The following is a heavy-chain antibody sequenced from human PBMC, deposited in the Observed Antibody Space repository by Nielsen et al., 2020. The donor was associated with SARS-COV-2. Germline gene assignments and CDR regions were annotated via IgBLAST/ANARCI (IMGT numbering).Heavy chain of an antibody. J-gene: IGHJ4*02. Sequence: ASVKVSCKASGYTFTSYAMHWVRQAPGQRLEWMGWINAGNGNTKYSQKFQGRVTITRDTSASIAYMELSSLRSEDTAVYYCARDTRFLEWLFPDYWGQGTLVTVSS. CDR1: GYTFTSYA. CDR3: ARDTRFLEWLFPDY. CDR2: INAGNGNT. D-gene: IGHD3-3*01. V-gene: IGHV1-3*01.